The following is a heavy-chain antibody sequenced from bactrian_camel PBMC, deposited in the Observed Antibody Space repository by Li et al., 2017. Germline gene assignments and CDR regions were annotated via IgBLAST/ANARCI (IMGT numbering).Heavy chain of an antibody. CDR3: AAEPSSGGYCYAAIEVVGYND. Sequence: HVQLVESGGGPVQAGGSLRLSCVASGDTRSSYCMAWFRQAPGKEREGVAAIADDSRTSYKDSVKGRFTISKDNAKNTLYLQMNNLKPEDTAMYYCAAEPSSGGYCYAAIEVVGYNDWGQGTQVTVS. J-gene: IGHJ4*01. V-gene: IGHV3S26*01. CDR2: IADDSRT. CDR1: GDTRSSYC. D-gene: IGHD2*01.